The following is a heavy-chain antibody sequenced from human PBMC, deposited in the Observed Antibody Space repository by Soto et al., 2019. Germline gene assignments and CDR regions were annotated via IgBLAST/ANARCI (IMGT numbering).Heavy chain of an antibody. CDR2: IGTSGSNS. CDR3: AKRAVVGAARYFDY. J-gene: IGHJ4*02. Sequence: EVQLLESGGGLVQPGGSLRLSCAASGFTFSGYAMSWVRQAPGKGLEWVSTIGTSGSNSYYPDSVKGRFTTSRDNSKNTLFLQMTSLRGENTAVYYCAKRAVVGAARYFDYWGLGSLVTVSS. D-gene: IGHD2-15*01. V-gene: IGHV3-23*01. CDR1: GFTFSGYA.